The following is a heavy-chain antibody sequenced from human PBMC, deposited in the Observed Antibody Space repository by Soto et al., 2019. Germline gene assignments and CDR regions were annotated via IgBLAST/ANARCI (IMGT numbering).Heavy chain of an antibody. J-gene: IGHJ6*02. V-gene: IGHV4-34*01. CDR1: GESFSGYY. CDR3: ARYEYGNSLYGVDV. Sequence: ETLSLTCVVSGESFSGYYWSWIRQTPGMGLEWIGEVDHRGSTTYNPSLKNRASISIDSSKNLFSLELTSVTAADTALYFCARYEYGNSLYGVDVWGQGTRVTVSS. CDR2: VDHRGST. D-gene: IGHD1-7*01.